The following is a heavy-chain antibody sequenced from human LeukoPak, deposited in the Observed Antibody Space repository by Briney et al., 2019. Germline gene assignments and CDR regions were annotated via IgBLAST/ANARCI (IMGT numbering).Heavy chain of an antibody. CDR3: ARVGPGNNWFDP. D-gene: IGHD6-13*01. CDR1: GYTFTSYY. J-gene: IGHJ5*02. Sequence: GASVKVSCKASGYTFTSYYMHWVRQAPGQGLEWMGIINPSGGSTSYAQKFQGRVTMTRDTSTSTVYMGLSSLRSEDTAVYYCARVGPGNNWFDPWGQGTLVTVSS. CDR2: INPSGGST. V-gene: IGHV1-46*01.